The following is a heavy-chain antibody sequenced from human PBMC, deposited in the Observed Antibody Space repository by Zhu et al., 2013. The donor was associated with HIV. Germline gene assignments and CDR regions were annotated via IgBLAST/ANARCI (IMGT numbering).Heavy chain of an antibody. J-gene: IGHJ4*02. CDR2: ISAYNINT. CDR3: ARDRAAPTYYFDY. CDR1: GYTFTTYG. Sequence: QVQLVQSGAEVKKPGASVKVSCKASGYTFTTYGISWVRQAPGQGLEWMGWISAYNINTNYAQKLQGRVTMTIDTSTRTAYMELRSLGSDDTAVYYCARDRAAPTYYFDYWGQGTLVTVSS. D-gene: IGHD6-13*01. V-gene: IGHV1-18*01.